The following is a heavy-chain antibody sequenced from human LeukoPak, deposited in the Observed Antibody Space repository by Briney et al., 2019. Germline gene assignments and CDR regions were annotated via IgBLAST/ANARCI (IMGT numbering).Heavy chain of an antibody. J-gene: IGHJ4*02. D-gene: IGHD5-12*01. CDR1: GGTFISYA. CDR3: ARDGPVGGYDATLNDY. CDR2: IIPIFGTA. V-gene: IGHV1-69*13. Sequence: SVKVSCKASGGTFISYAISWVRQAPGQGLEWMGGIIPIFGTANYAQKFQGRVTITADESTSTAYMELSSLRSEDTAVYYCARDGPVGGYDATLNDYWGQGTLVTVSS.